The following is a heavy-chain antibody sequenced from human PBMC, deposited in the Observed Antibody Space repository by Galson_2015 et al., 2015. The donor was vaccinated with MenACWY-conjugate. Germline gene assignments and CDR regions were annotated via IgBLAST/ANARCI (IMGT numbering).Heavy chain of an antibody. CDR3: VREVGATEYYYYGMDV. D-gene: IGHD1-26*01. J-gene: IGHJ6*02. CDR2: IYYSGST. CDR1: GGSISSSSYY. V-gene: IGHV4-39*02. Sequence: ETLSLTCTVSGGSISSSSYYWGWIRQPPGKGLEWIGSIYYSGSTYYNPSLKSRVTISVDTSKNQFSLKLSSVTAADTAVYYCVREVGATEYYYYGMDVWGQGTTVTVSS.